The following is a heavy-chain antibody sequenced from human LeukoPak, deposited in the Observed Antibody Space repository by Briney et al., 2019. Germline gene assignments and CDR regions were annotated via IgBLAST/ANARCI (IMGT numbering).Heavy chain of an antibody. V-gene: IGHV4-34*01. CDR3: ARGPTGIFGY. J-gene: IGHJ4*02. CDR2: VFHTGST. Sequence: PSETLSLACAVSGGSLSASYWSWIRQPPGKGLEWIGEVFHTGSTNYNPSLKSRVTISVDTSKDQFSLNLNSVTAADTAVYYCARGPTGIFGYWGQGILVTVSS. CDR1: GGSLSASY. D-gene: IGHD1-1*01.